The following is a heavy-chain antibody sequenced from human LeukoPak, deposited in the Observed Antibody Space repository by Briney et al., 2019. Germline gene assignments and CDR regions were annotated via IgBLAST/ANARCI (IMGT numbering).Heavy chain of an antibody. CDR3: ARRKRSGIAVAGKGDWFDP. CDR2: IYYSGST. Sequence: PSETLSLTCTVSGGSISSYYWSWIRQPPGKGLEWIGYIYYSGSTNYNPSLKSRVTISVDTSKNQFSPKLSSVTAADTAVYYCARRKRSGIAVAGKGDWFDPWGQGTLVTVSS. J-gene: IGHJ5*02. V-gene: IGHV4-59*08. D-gene: IGHD6-19*01. CDR1: GGSISSYY.